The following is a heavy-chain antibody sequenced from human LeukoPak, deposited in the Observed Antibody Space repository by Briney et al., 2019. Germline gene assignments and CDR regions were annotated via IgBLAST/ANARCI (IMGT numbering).Heavy chain of an antibody. CDR3: ASPYMVLDAFDL. CDR1: GFTFTNYY. Sequence: ASVKVSCKASGFTFTNYYIKWVRQAPGQGLEWMGRIDTNSGGTEFAQKFQGRVTMTRDTSISSAYMELSSLRSDDTAVYYCASPYMVLDAFDLWGRGTMVTVSS. D-gene: IGHD1-1*01. V-gene: IGHV1-2*02. CDR2: IDTNSGGT. J-gene: IGHJ3*01.